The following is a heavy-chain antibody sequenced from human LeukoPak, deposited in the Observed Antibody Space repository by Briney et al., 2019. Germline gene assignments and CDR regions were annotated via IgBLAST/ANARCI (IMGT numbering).Heavy chain of an antibody. Sequence: ASVKVSCKTSGYTFSDYYMHWVRQAPGQGLEWMGYIIPNSGGTTYAQKFQGRVTMTRDTSISAAYLDLSGLRSDDAAVYYCSTEDKYCSSSTCGDSWGQGTLVTVSS. V-gene: IGHV1-2*02. J-gene: IGHJ4*02. CDR1: GYTFSDYY. CDR3: STEDKYCSSSTCGDS. D-gene: IGHD2-2*01. CDR2: IIPNSGGT.